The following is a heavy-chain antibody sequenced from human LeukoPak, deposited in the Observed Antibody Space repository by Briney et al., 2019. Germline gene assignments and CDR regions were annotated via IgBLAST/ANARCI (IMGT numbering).Heavy chain of an antibody. CDR2: ISYDGSNK. CDR3: AKDSGGYSYGVDY. J-gene: IGHJ4*02. Sequence: GGSLRLSCAASGFTFSSYGMHWVRQAPGRGLEWVAVISYDGSNKYYADSVKGRFTISRDNSKNTLYLQMNSLRAEDTAVYYCAKDSGGYSYGVDYWGQGTLVTVSP. V-gene: IGHV3-30*18. D-gene: IGHD5-18*01. CDR1: GFTFSSYG.